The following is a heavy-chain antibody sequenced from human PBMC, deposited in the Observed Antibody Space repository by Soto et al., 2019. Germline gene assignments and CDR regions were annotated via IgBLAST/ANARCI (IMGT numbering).Heavy chain of an antibody. V-gene: IGHV3-48*04. J-gene: IGHJ4*02. CDR2: IGSRSSTI. Sequence: HPGGSLRLSCAASGFTFGSHSMNWVRQAPGKGLEWISYIGSRSSTIFYAASVKGRFTISRDNVKNSLYLQMNSLRAEDTAVYYCASGSNGAFFVYWGQGILVTVSS. D-gene: IGHD2-8*01. CDR3: ASGSNGAFFVY. CDR1: GFTFGSHS.